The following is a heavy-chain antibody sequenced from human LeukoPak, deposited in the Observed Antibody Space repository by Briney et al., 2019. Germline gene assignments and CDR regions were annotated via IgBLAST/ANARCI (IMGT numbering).Heavy chain of an antibody. D-gene: IGHD6-13*01. CDR1: GYTFTSYG. V-gene: IGHV1-2*02. CDR2: INPNSGGT. Sequence: ASVKVSCKASGYTFTSYGISWVRQAPGQGLEWMGWINPNSGGTNYAQKFQGRVTMTRDTSISTAYMELSRLRSDDTAVYYCARIRKAAAGSKPYYYYMDVWGKGTTVTISS. CDR3: ARIRKAAAGSKPYYYYMDV. J-gene: IGHJ6*03.